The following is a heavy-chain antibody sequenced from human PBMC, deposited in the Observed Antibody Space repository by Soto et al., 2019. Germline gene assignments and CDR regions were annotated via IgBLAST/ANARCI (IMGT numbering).Heavy chain of an antibody. CDR1: GFTFRSYS. CDR3: TRDASRDSSARGWFDP. CDR2: ISSNSAYI. J-gene: IGHJ5*02. D-gene: IGHD6-13*01. V-gene: IGHV3-21*01. Sequence: GGSLRLSCAASGFTFRSYSMNWVRQAPGKGLEWVSTISSNSAYIYYTDALRGRFTISRDNAKNSLHLQMNSLRAEDTAVYYCTRDASRDSSARGWFDPWGPGTLVTVSS.